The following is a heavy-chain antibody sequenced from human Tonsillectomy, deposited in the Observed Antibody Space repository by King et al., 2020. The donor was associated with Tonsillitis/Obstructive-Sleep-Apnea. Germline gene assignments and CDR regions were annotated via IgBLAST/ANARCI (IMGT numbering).Heavy chain of an antibody. Sequence: VQLVQSGAEVKKPGASLRISCQGSGYRFSKYWITWVRQMPGKGLEWMGRIDPSDSYVNNSPSFQGHVSISVDKSINTAYLQWSSLKASDTAIYYCARLVDTAMDSDFYYGMDVWGQGTTVTVSS. CDR3: ARLVDTAMDSDFYYGMDV. J-gene: IGHJ6*02. D-gene: IGHD5-18*01. CDR2: IDPSDSYV. V-gene: IGHV5-10-1*03. CDR1: GYRFSKYW.